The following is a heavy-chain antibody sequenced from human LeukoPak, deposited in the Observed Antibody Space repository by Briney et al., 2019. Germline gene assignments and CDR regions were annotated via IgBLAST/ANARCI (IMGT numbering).Heavy chain of an antibody. CDR3: ANVLDSSSWYYFDY. Sequence: GGSLRLSCAASGFTFSSYGMHWVRQAPGKGLEWVAVISYDGSNKYYADSVKGRFTISRDNSKNTLYLQMNSLRAEDTAVYYCANVLDSSSWYYFDYWGQGTLVTLSS. D-gene: IGHD6-13*01. CDR2: ISYDGSNK. J-gene: IGHJ4*02. CDR1: GFTFSSYG. V-gene: IGHV3-30*18.